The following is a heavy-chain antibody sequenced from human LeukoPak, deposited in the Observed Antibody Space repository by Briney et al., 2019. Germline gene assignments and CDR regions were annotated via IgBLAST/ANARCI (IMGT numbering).Heavy chain of an antibody. J-gene: IGHJ4*02. CDR1: GFTFSSYS. CDR2: ISSSSSYI. D-gene: IGHD3-3*01. CDR3: ARDREGYDLWSGSPLGY. V-gene: IGHV3-21*01. Sequence: GGSLRLSCAASGFTFSSYSMNWVRQAPGKGLEWVSSISSSSSYIYYADSVKGRFTISRDNAKNSLYLQMNSLRAEDTAVYYCARDREGYDLWSGSPLGYWGQGTLVTVSS.